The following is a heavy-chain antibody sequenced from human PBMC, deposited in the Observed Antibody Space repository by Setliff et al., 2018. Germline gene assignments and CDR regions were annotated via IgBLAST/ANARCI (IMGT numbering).Heavy chain of an antibody. CDR2: ISSCGSTI. CDR1: GFTFSDYY. V-gene: IGHV3-11*04. CDR3: ARGDRWGYSYGPYYYGMDV. J-gene: IGHJ6*02. Sequence: GSLRLSCAASGFTFSDYYMSWIRQAPGKGLEWVSYISSCGSTIYYADSVKGRFTIYRDNAKNSLYLQMNSLRAEDTAVYYCARGDRWGYSYGPYYYGMDVWGQGTTVTVSS. D-gene: IGHD5-18*01.